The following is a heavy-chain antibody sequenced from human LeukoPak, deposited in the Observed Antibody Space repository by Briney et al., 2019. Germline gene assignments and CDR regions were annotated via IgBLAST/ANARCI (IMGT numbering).Heavy chain of an antibody. CDR1: GFTFSSYE. J-gene: IGHJ4*02. CDR2: ISGSGGTT. D-gene: IGHD3-9*01. Sequence: GRSPRLSCAASGFTFSSYEMNWVRQAPGKGLDWVSGISGSGGTTYYADSVKGRFTISRDNSKNTLYLQMNSLRAEDTAVYYCANVRYFDWYYFDYWGQGALVTVSS. V-gene: IGHV3-23*01. CDR3: ANVRYFDWYYFDY.